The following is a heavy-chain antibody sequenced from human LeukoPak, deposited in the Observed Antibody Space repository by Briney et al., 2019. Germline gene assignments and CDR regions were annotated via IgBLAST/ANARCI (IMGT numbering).Heavy chain of an antibody. V-gene: IGHV4-34*01. CDR2: INHSGST. CDR3: ARGGGSWGIDP. Sequence: SETLSLPCAVYGGSFSGYYWSWIRQPPGKGLEWIGEINHSGSTNYNPSLKSRVTISVDTSKNQFSLKLSSVTAAVTAVYYCARGGGSWGIDPWGQGTLVTVSS. CDR1: GGSFSGYY. D-gene: IGHD6-13*01. J-gene: IGHJ5*02.